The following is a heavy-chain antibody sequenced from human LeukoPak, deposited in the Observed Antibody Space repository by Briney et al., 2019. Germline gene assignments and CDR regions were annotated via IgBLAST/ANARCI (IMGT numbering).Heavy chain of an antibody. Sequence: GGSLRLSCAASGFTFSSHAMHWVRQAPGKGLEWVAVISYDGSNKYYADSVKGRFTISRDNSKNTLYLQMNSLRAEDTAVYYCARDPAGIAAAVFDYWGQGTLVTVSS. CDR1: GFTFSSHA. J-gene: IGHJ4*02. CDR2: ISYDGSNK. V-gene: IGHV3-30*04. D-gene: IGHD6-13*01. CDR3: ARDPAGIAAAVFDY.